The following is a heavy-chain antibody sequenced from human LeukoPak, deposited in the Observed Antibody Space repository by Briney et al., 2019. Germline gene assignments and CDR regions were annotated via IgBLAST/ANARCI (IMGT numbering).Heavy chain of an antibody. CDR3: ARFTAARPVY. CDR1: GFTFTNYW. Sequence: TGGSLRLSCVASGFTFTNYWMNWVRQAPGKGLEWVASIKQDGSQKSYVDSVKGRFTISRDNAKNTLYLQMNSLRAEDTAVYYCARFTAARPVYWGQGALVTVSS. CDR2: IKQDGSQK. J-gene: IGHJ4*02. D-gene: IGHD6-6*01. V-gene: IGHV3-7*01.